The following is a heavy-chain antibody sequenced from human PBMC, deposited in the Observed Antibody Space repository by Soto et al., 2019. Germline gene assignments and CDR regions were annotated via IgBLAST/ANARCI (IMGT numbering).Heavy chain of an antibody. CDR1: GFSFSSYS. J-gene: IGHJ5*02. D-gene: IGHD1-26*01. V-gene: IGHV3-30-3*02. CDR3: ASMLGIGVGELANWLAP. CDR2: ISNDGNRE. Sequence: GASLTLSCAALGFSFSSYSIHWVRQAPGKGLDCVAVISNDGNREYYADSVKGRFTISRDNSKNTLYLQMNRLRAEDTDVNYCASMLGIGVGELANWLAPCGQGTLFILS.